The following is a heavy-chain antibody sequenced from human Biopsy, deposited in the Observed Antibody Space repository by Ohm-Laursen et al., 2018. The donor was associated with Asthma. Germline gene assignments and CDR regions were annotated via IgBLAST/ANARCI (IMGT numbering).Heavy chain of an antibody. D-gene: IGHD6-13*01. CDR2: INPNSGGT. CDR1: GYTFIGCH. CDR3: ARGQKSAGDRWFDP. J-gene: IGHJ5*02. V-gene: IGHV1-2*06. Sequence: SVTLSCKVSGYTFIGCHIHWMRQAPGQGLEWMGRINPNSGGTNYAQKFPGRVTMTRNPSISTVYMEVSRLTSNDPAVYYCARGQKSAGDRWFDPWGQGTLVTVSS.